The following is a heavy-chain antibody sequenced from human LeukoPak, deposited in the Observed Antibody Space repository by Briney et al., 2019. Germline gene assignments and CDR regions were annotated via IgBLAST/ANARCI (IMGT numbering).Heavy chain of an antibody. Sequence: GGSLRLSCAASGFIFSDYWMNWVRQVPGKGLEWVANINEVGTKEDYVDSVRGRFTISRGNAKNTLYLQMNSLRAEDTALYYCATRESSMARTHWGQGTLVTVSS. CDR1: GFIFSDYW. D-gene: IGHD3-10*01. CDR2: INEVGTKE. J-gene: IGHJ4*02. V-gene: IGHV3-7*01. CDR3: ATRESSMARTH.